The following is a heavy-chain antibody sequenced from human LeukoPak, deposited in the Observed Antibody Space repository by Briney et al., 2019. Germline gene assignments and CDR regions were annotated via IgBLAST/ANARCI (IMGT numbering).Heavy chain of an antibody. CDR1: GFTFSSYA. CDR3: ARAQVGSGWYNGDY. CDR2: IWYDGSNK. Sequence: GGSLRLSCAASGFTFSSYAVHWVRQAPGKGLEWVAVIWYDGSNKYYADSVKGRFTISRDNSKNTLYLQMNSLRAEDTAVYYCARAQVGSGWYNGDYWGQGTLVTVSS. D-gene: IGHD6-19*01. V-gene: IGHV3-33*01. J-gene: IGHJ4*02.